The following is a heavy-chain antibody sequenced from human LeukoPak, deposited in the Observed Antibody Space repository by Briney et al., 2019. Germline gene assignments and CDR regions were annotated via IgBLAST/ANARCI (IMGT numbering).Heavy chain of an antibody. Sequence: SGGSLRRSCAVSGFTFSSYWMSWFRQAPGKGLEWVANINQDGSQKFSVDSVKGRFTISRDNAKNSLSLQMNSLRVEDTAVYYCARDWFDGDYDRFDYWGQGTLVTVSS. CDR2: INQDGSQK. D-gene: IGHD4-17*01. V-gene: IGHV3-7*03. CDR1: GFTFSSYW. J-gene: IGHJ4*02. CDR3: ARDWFDGDYDRFDY.